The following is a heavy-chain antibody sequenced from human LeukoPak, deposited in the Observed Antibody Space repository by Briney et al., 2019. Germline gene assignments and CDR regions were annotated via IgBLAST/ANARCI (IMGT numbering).Heavy chain of an antibody. CDR1: VGSFSGYA. V-gene: IGHV1-69*13. J-gene: IGHJ4*02. D-gene: IGHD3-9*01. CDR2: IIPIFGPA. Sequence: ASVKVSCKASVGSFSGYAISWVRQAPGKGLEWMGGIIPIFGPAHYAQKFQGRLSITADESTSTAYMELSSLRSEDTAVYYCARIGPSYYDSLTGFSDCWGQGTLVTVSS. CDR3: ARIGPSYYDSLTGFSDC.